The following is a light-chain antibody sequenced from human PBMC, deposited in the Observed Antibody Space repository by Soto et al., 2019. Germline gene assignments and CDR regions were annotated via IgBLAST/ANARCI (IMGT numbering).Light chain of an antibody. J-gene: IGKJ1*01. CDR1: QSIDSKY. V-gene: IGKV3-20*01. CDR3: QHYGTSPGT. CDR2: GAS. Sequence: EIVLTQSPGTLSLSPGERATLSCRASQSIDSKYLGWYQQKPGQTPRLLIYGASGRATGIPDRFSGSGSGTDFTLTISRLEPEDFAVYYCQHYGTSPGTFGQGTKVEIK.